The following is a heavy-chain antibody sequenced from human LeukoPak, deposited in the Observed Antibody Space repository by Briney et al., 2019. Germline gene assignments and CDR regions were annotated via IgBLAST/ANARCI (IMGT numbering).Heavy chain of an antibody. CDR1: GFTFSNYE. J-gene: IGHJ4*02. V-gene: IGHV3-48*03. CDR2: FSRDGSDV. Sequence: GGSLRPSCAAPGFTFSNYEMHWVRQAPGKGLEWVAYFSRDGSDVYYADSARGPFTLSSDNAKNSVVLQMNSLRAKDTAAYFFARGRVIIVDSFFELWGQGTLVTVSS. CDR3: ARGRVIIVDSFFEL. D-gene: IGHD3-22*01.